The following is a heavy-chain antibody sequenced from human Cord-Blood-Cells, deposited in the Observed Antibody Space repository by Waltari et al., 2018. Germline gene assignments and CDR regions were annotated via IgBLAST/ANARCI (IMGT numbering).Heavy chain of an antibody. CDR1: GYSISSGYY. D-gene: IGHD2-21*01. CDR2: IYHIGIT. V-gene: IGHV4-38-2*02. J-gene: IGHJ4*02. CDR3: ARDSEAYCGGDCYDSSFDY. Sequence: QVQLQESGPGLVKPSETLSLTCTVSGYSISSGYYWGWIRQPPGKGLEWIGRIYHIGITYYNPSLKSRVTISVDTSKNQFSLKLSSVTAADTAVYYCARDSEAYCGGDCYDSSFDYWGQGTLVTVSS.